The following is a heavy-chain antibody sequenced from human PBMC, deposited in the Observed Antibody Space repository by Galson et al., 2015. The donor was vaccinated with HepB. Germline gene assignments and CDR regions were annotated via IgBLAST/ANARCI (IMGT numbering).Heavy chain of an antibody. Sequence: SVKVSCKASGYTFTSYGISWVRQAPGQGLEWMGWISAYNGNTNYAQKLQGRVTMTTDTSTSTAYMELRSLRSDDTAVYYCARGPYYYGSGRSRVGYYYGMDVWGQGTTVTVSS. D-gene: IGHD3-10*01. CDR2: ISAYNGNT. J-gene: IGHJ6*02. V-gene: IGHV1-18*01. CDR3: ARGPYYYGSGRSRVGYYYGMDV. CDR1: GYTFTSYG.